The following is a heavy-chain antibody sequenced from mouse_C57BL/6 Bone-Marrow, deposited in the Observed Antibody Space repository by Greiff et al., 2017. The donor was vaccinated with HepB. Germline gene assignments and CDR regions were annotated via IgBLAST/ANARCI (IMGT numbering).Heavy chain of an antibody. CDR3: AGGFPAWFAY. J-gene: IGHJ3*01. V-gene: IGHV1-55*01. Sequence: QVHVKQSGAELVKPGASVKMSCKASGYTFTSYWITWVKQRPGQGLEWIGDIYPGSGSTNYNEKFKSKATLTVDTSSSTAYMQLSSLTSEDSAVYYCAGGFPAWFAYWGQGTLVTVSA. CDR2: IYPGSGST. CDR1: GYTFTSYW.